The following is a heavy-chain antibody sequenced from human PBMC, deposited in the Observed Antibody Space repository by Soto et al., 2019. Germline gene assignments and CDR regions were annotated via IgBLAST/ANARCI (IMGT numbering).Heavy chain of an antibody. CDR2: ISSSGSTI. Sequence: QVQLVESGGGLVKPGGSLRLSCAASGFTFSDYYMSWIRQAPGKGLEWVSYISSSGSTIYYADSVKGRFTISRDNAKNSLYLQMNSLRAEDTAVYYSARGEASYDFWSGYYGDYYYYGMDVWGQGTTVTVSS. V-gene: IGHV3-11*01. D-gene: IGHD3-3*01. CDR3: ARGEASYDFWSGYYGDYYYYGMDV. J-gene: IGHJ6*02. CDR1: GFTFSDYY.